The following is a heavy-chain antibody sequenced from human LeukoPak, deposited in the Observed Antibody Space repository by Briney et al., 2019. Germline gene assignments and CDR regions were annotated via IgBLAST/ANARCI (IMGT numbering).Heavy chain of an antibody. V-gene: IGHV4-38-2*02. CDR3: ARGREMATILYFDY. CDR2: IYHSGST. Sequence: PETLSLTCTVSGYSISSGYYWGWIRQPPGKGLEWIGNIYHSGSTYYNPSLKSRVTISVDTSKNQFSLKLSSVTAADTAVYYCARGREMATILYFDYWGQGTLVTVSS. CDR1: GYSISSGYY. J-gene: IGHJ4*02. D-gene: IGHD5-24*01.